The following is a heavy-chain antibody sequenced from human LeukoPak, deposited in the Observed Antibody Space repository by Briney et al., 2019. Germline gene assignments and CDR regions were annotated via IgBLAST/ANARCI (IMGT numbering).Heavy chain of an antibody. J-gene: IGHJ5*02. Sequence: ASVKVSCNASGYTFTSYYMHWVRQAPGQGLEWMGIINPSGGSTSYAQKFQGRVTMTRDTSTSTVYMELSSPRSEDTAVYYCARDYGSVYNWFDPWGQGTLVTVSS. CDR3: ARDYGSVYNWFDP. V-gene: IGHV1-46*01. D-gene: IGHD3-10*01. CDR2: INPSGGST. CDR1: GYTFTSYY.